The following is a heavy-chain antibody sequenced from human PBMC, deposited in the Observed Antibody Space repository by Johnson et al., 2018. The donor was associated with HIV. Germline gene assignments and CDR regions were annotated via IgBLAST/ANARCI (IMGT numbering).Heavy chain of an antibody. V-gene: IGHV3-30*14. CDR1: GFTFNSYA. CDR2: ISYDGSNK. D-gene: IGHD5-24*01. CDR3: ARACRDGYTCDVYDV. Sequence: QVQLLESGGGVVQPGRSLRLSCAASGFTFNSYAMHWVRQAPGKGLEWVAIISYDGSNKYYADSVKGRFTISRDNSKNTLYLQMNSLRAEDTALYYCARACRDGYTCDVYDVWGQGTMVTVSS. J-gene: IGHJ3*01.